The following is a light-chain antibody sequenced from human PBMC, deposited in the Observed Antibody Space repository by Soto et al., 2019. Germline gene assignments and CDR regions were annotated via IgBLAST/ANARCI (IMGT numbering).Light chain of an antibody. V-gene: IGKV3-20*01. J-gene: IGKJ5*01. CDR3: QQYGSSIT. Sequence: VLTQSPGPLTLSPGERATLSCRASQSVRSSYLAWYQQKPGHAPSLLIYGASSRATGIPDRLSGSGSGTDFTLTISRLEPEDFAVYYCQQYGSSITFGQGTRLEIK. CDR2: GAS. CDR1: QSVRSSY.